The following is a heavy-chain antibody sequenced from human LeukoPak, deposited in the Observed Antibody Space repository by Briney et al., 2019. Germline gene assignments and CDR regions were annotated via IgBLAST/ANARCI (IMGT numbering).Heavy chain of an antibody. CDR1: GFTFSNYW. V-gene: IGHV3-7*01. J-gene: IGHJ3*02. CDR2: IKEDGSET. CDR3: ARGASRAFDI. Sequence: GGSLRLSCAVPGFTFSNYWMKWVRQAPGKGLEWVADIKEDGSETYYVDSVKGRFTGSRDNAKNSLYLQMNSLRVEDTAVYYCARGASRAFDIWGQGTMVTVSS.